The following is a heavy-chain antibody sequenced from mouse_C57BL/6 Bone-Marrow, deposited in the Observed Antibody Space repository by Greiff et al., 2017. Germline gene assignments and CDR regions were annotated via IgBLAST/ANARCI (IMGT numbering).Heavy chain of an antibody. CDR3: ARGVYYRNAWFAD. V-gene: IGHV1-42*01. D-gene: IGHD2-1*01. Sequence: EVQLQESGPELVKPGASVKISCKASGYSFTGYYMNWVKQSPEKSLEWIGEINPSTGGTTYNQKFQAKATLTVDKSSSTAYMQLKSLTSEDSAVYYCARGVYYRNAWFADWGQGTLVTVSA. CDR2: INPSTGGT. J-gene: IGHJ3*01. CDR1: GYSFTGYY.